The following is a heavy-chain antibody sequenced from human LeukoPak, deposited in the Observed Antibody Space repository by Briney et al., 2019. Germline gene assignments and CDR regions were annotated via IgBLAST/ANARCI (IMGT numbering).Heavy chain of an antibody. J-gene: IGHJ4*02. CDR3: ARFTMVRGVIPFDY. D-gene: IGHD3-10*01. CDR2: IYYSGST. Sequence: SQTLSLTCTVSGGSISSGVYYWSWIRQPPGKGLECSGYIYYSGSTYYTPSLKRRVTISVDTSKNQFSLKMASVTAPDTAVYYCARFTMVRGVIPFDYWGKETLVTVS. CDR1: GGSISSGVYY. V-gene: IGHV4-30-4*08.